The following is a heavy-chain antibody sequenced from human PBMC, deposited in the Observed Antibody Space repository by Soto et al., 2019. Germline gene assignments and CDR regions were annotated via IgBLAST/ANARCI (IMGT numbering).Heavy chain of an antibody. J-gene: IGHJ3*02. CDR3: ARASGVYDAFDI. CDR2: INPNHGGT. D-gene: IGHD4-17*01. V-gene: IGHV1-2*02. Sequence: QVQLVQSGAEVKKPGASVKVSCKASGSTLTGYYMHWVRQAPGQGLEWMGWINPNHGGTKYAQKFQGSVTMTRDTSLSTAYVELSRLRSDDTAVYYCARASGVYDAFDIWGQGTMVSVSS. CDR1: GSTLTGYY.